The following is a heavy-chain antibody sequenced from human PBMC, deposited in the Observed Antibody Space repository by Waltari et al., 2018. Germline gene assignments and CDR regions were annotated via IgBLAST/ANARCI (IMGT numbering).Heavy chain of an antibody. CDR1: GYLISGGYY. J-gene: IGHJ4*02. CDR2: IYHGGDT. V-gene: IGHV4-38-2*01. D-gene: IGHD2-2*01. CDR3: TTNGLGYCTSATCRRFDY. Sequence: QVQLQESGPGLVKPSETLSLTCPVSGYLISGGYYLAWLRPPPGKGLEWIATIYHGGDTFYNPSLKSRLTISLDTSKNQFSLSLTSVTAADTAVYFCTTNGLGYCTSATCRRFDYWGQGTVVTVSS.